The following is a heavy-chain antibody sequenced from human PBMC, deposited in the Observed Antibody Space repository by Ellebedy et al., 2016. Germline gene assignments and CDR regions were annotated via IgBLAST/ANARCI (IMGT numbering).Heavy chain of an antibody. V-gene: IGHV4-31*03. CDR1: GGSISSGGYY. CDR2: IYYSGST. D-gene: IGHD3-22*01. J-gene: IGHJ3*02. CDR3: ARGSHYMKLVVITSDAFDI. Sequence: SETLSLTCTVSGGSISSGGYYWSWIRQHPGKGLEWIGYIYYSGSTHYNPSLKSRVTISVDTSKNQFSLNLTSVTAADAAVYYCARGSHYMKLVVITSDAFDIWGQGTRVTVSS.